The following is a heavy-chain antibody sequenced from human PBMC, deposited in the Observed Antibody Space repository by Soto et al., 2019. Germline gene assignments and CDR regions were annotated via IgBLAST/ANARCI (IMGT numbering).Heavy chain of an antibody. CDR2: IYYSGST. CDR1: GGSISSGGYY. CDR3: ARGGLGYCSGGSCYSAELSRYYYGMDV. Sequence: QVQLQESGPGLVKPSQTLSLTCTVSGGSISSGGYYWSWICQHPGKGLEWIGYIYYSGSTYYNPSLKSRVTISVDTSKNQFSLKLSSVTAADTAAYYCARGGLGYCSGGSCYSAELSRYYYGMDVWGQGTTVTVSS. J-gene: IGHJ6*02. V-gene: IGHV4-31*03. D-gene: IGHD2-15*01.